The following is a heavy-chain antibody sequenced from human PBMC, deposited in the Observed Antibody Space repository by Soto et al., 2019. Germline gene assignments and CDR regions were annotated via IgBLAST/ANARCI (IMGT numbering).Heavy chain of an antibody. V-gene: IGHV4-59*08. Sequence: SETLSLTCTVCGGSISSYYWSWIRQPPGKGSEWIGYIYCSGSTNYNPSLKSRVTISVVTSKNQFSLKLSSVTAADTAVYYCARQVGSSWYEVDYYYYMDVWGKGTTVTVSS. CDR3: ARQVGSSWYEVDYYYYMDV. J-gene: IGHJ6*03. D-gene: IGHD6-13*01. CDR1: GGSISSYY. CDR2: IYCSGST.